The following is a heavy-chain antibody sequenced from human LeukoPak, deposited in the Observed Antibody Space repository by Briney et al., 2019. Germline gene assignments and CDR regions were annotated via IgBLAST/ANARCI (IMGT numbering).Heavy chain of an antibody. Sequence: SETLSLTCAVYGGSFSGYYWSWIRQPPGKGLEWIGEINHSGSTNYNPSLKSRVTISVDTSKNQFSLKLSSVTDADTAVYYCARTANSNYDILTGTGNWFDPWGQGTLVTVSS. CDR1: GGSFSGYY. CDR3: ARTANSNYDILTGTGNWFDP. J-gene: IGHJ5*02. D-gene: IGHD3-9*01. CDR2: INHSGST. V-gene: IGHV4-34*01.